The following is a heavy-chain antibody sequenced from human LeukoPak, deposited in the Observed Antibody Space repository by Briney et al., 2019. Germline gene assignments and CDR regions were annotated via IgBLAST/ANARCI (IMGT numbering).Heavy chain of an antibody. CDR3: ARLRDGYHFAY. Sequence: GESLKISCQGSGYNFTNYWIGWARQMPGKGLDWMGIIYPDDSDTRYSPFFQGHVTISVDKSITTAYLQWGSLKASDTAIYYCARLRDGYHFAYWGQGTLVTVAS. J-gene: IGHJ4*02. V-gene: IGHV5-51*01. CDR1: GYNFTNYW. D-gene: IGHD5-24*01. CDR2: IYPDDSDT.